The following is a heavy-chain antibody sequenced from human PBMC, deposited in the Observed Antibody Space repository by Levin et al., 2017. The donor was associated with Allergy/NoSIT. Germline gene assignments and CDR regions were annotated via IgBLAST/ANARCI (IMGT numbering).Heavy chain of an antibody. Sequence: SETLSLTCAVSGGSISSSNWWSWVRQPPGKGLEWIGELSHSGSINYKSSLKSRVTISVDKSKNQFSLKLSSVTAADTAVYYCARLDRTNGDRKFDYWGQGTLVTVSS. D-gene: IGHD4-17*01. J-gene: IGHJ4*02. CDR2: LSHSGSI. CDR1: GGSISSSNW. CDR3: ARLDRTNGDRKFDY. V-gene: IGHV4-4*02.